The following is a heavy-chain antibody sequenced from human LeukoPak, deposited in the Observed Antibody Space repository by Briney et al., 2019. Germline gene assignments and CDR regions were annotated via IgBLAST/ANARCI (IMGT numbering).Heavy chain of an antibody. J-gene: IGHJ2*01. Sequence: GGSLRLSCAASGITFTSYGMSWVRQAPGKGLEWVSTISGSGGSTYYTDSVKGRFTISRDNFKKTLYLQMNSLRAEDTAVYYCAKVYGDRYFDLWGRGTLVTVSS. CDR2: ISGSGGST. CDR3: AKVYGDRYFDL. CDR1: GITFTSYG. D-gene: IGHD7-27*01. V-gene: IGHV3-23*01.